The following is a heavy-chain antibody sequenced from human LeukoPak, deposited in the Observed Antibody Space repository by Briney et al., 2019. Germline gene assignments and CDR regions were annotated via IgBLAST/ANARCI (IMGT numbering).Heavy chain of an antibody. V-gene: IGHV1-24*01. CDR2: FDPEDGET. Sequence: ASVKLSCKVSGYTLTELSMHWVRQAPGKGLEWMGGFDPEDGETIYAQKFQGRVTMTEDTSTDTAYMELSRLRSEDTAVYYCATSSPKYYYYGMDVWGQGTTVTVSS. CDR3: ATSSPKYYYYGMDV. CDR1: GYTLTELS. J-gene: IGHJ6*02.